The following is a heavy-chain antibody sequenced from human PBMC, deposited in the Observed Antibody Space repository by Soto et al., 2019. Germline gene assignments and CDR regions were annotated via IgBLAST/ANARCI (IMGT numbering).Heavy chain of an antibody. V-gene: IGHV3-30-3*01. CDR1: GFTFSSYA. J-gene: IGHJ6*01. Sequence: QVQLVESGGGVVQPGRSLRLSCAASGFTFSSYAMHWVRQAPGKGLEWVAVISYDGSNKYYADSVKGRFTISRDNSKNTLYLQMNSLRAEDTAVYYCARELRYYDFWSGYYTVDRKNYYYYYGMDVW. CDR3: ARELRYYDFWSGYYTVDRKNYYYYYGMDV. D-gene: IGHD3-3*01. CDR2: ISYDGSNK.